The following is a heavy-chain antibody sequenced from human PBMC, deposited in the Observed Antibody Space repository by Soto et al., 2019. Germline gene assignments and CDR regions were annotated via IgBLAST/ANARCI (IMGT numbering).Heavy chain of an antibody. V-gene: IGHV3-23*01. J-gene: IGHJ3*02. CDR3: ATFTFGRPFDT. CDR2: ISGSGFST. CDR1: GGTFSSYA. D-gene: IGHD3-16*01. Sequence: ASVKVSCKASGGTFSSYAISWVRQAPGQGLEWVSAISGSGFSTYYADSVKGRFSISSDSSKNTLFLQMNSLRADDTAVYFCATFTFGRPFDTWGQGTMVTVSS.